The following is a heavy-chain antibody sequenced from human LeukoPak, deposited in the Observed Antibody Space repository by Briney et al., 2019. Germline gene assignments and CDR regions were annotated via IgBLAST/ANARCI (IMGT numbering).Heavy chain of an antibody. D-gene: IGHD6-13*01. CDR1: GFTFSSYA. CDR2: ISGSGGIT. J-gene: IGHJ4*02. CDR3: ARSVGAAAGKFDY. Sequence: GGSLRLSCAASGFTFSSYAMSWVRQAPGKGLEWVSAISGSGGITAYADSVKGRFTISRDNSKNTLYLQMNSLRAEDTAVYYCARSVGAAAGKFDYWGQGTLVTVSS. V-gene: IGHV3-23*01.